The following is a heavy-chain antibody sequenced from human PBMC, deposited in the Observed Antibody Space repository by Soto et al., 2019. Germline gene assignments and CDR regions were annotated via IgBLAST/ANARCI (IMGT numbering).Heavy chain of an antibody. V-gene: IGHV4-31*03. CDR1: GGSISTVGHY. J-gene: IGHJ4*02. CDR2: IYHTGST. Sequence: TLSLTCSVSGGSISTVGHYWAWIRQPPGKGLEWIGSIYHTGSTYYSKSLRSRLTMSVDTSKSQFSLRLSSVTAADTAVYYCARATGTLRSRNCDYWGQGSLVTVSS. CDR3: ARATGTLRSRNCDY. D-gene: IGHD1-1*01.